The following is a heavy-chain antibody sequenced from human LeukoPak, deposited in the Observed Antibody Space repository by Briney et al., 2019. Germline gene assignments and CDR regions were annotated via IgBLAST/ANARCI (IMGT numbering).Heavy chain of an antibody. Sequence: SETLSLTCTVSGGSISSSSYYWGWIRQPPGKGLEWIGSIYYSGSTYYNPSLKSRVTISVDTSKNQFSLKLSSVTAADAAVYYCATMTYYYDSSGYQTYYWGQGTLVTVSS. CDR1: GGSISSSSYY. CDR2: IYYSGST. V-gene: IGHV4-39*01. D-gene: IGHD3-22*01. J-gene: IGHJ4*02. CDR3: ATMTYYYDSSGYQTYY.